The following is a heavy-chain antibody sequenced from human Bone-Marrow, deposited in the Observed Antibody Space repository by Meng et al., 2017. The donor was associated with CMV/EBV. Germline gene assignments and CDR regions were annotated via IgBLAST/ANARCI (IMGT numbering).Heavy chain of an antibody. D-gene: IGHD2-2*01. CDR2: VSLSGASA. CDR3: ANGYCSSSNCFGY. CDR1: GFTFSSSA. J-gene: IGHJ4*02. V-gene: IGHV3-23*01. Sequence: ASGFTFSSSAMSWVRQAPGKGLKWVSTVSLSGASAYYADSVKGRFTISKDNSKNSLYLQMNSLSAEDTAIYYCANGYCSSSNCFGYWGQGTLVTVSS.